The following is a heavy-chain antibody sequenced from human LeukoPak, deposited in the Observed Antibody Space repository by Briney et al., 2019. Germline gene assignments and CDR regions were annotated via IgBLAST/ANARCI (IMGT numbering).Heavy chain of an antibody. D-gene: IGHD3/OR15-3a*01. CDR1: GFTFSTYW. V-gene: IGHV3-7*01. CDR3: ARHLDWGWDL. CDR2: VNPDGSDK. J-gene: IGHJ5*02. Sequence: KSGGSLRLSCAVSGFTFSTYWMSWVRQAPGKGLEWVTNVNPDGSDKYYLDSVKGRFTISRDNAKNSLYLQMNSLRVDDTAVYYCARHLDWGWDLWGQGTLVSVSS.